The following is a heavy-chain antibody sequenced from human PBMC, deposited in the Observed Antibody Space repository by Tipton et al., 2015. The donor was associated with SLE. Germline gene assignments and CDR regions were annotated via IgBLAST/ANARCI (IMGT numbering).Heavy chain of an antibody. CDR1: GGSLSTNDF. J-gene: IGHJ5*02. D-gene: IGHD2-8*02. V-gene: IGHV4-4*02. CDR3: ARRGVVSRFDP. CDR2: ISHTGST. Sequence: SLRLSCGISGGSLSTNDFWSWVRQLPGKGLEWIAEISHTGSTNVNSSLKSRVSISVETSKNQISLKLSSVTAADTAVYYCARRGVVSRFDPWGQGTLVTVSS.